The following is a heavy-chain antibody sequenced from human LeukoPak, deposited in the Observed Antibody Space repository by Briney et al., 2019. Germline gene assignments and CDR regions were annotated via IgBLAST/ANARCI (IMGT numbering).Heavy chain of an antibody. Sequence: GGSLRLSCAASGFIFSDYAMSWVRQAPGRGLKWVSGITGSGDNTYYADSVKGRFTISRDNSKNTLYLQMNSLRAEDTAEYYCAKDIGAEPEDWFDSWGQGTLVTVSS. CDR2: ITGSGDNT. CDR1: GFIFSDYA. J-gene: IGHJ5*01. CDR3: AKDIGAEPEDWFDS. D-gene: IGHD5-12*01. V-gene: IGHV3-23*01.